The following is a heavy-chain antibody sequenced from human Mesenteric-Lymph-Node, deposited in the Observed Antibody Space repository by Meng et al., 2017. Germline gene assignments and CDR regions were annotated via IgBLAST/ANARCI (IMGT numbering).Heavy chain of an antibody. J-gene: IGHJ5*01. CDR3: GRYDAGAGAGLFDS. CDR1: GGSFSSADAY. D-gene: IGHD6-19*01. CDR2: IHYSGGT. Sequence: QVQLLESGPGLVKPSQTLSLTCTVSGGSFSSADAYWSWLRHLPGKGLQYIGYIHYSGGTFYNPSLKSRVTISVDTSKNQFSLTLSSVTAADTAVYYCGRYDAGAGAGLFDSWGRGTLVTVSS. V-gene: IGHV4-30-4*01.